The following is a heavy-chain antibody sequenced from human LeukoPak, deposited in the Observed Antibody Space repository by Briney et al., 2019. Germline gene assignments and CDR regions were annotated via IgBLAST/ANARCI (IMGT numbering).Heavy chain of an antibody. Sequence: GGSLRLSCAASGFTLSNYNMNWVRQAPGKGLEWVSYISSGGSPIYYADSVKGRFTISRDNAKNSLYLQMNSLRAEDTAVYYCARGPSSSSEGFYYYYGMDVWGQGTTVTVSS. J-gene: IGHJ6*02. CDR3: ARGPSSSSEGFYYYYGMDV. V-gene: IGHV3-48*01. D-gene: IGHD6-6*01. CDR2: ISSGGSPI. CDR1: GFTLSNYN.